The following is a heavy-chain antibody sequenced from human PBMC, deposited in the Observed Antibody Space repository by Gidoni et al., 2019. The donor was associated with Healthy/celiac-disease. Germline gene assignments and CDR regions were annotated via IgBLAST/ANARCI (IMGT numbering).Heavy chain of an antibody. V-gene: IGHV1-69*01. CDR3: ARKATVGPRGAFDI. D-gene: IGHD4-17*01. Sequence: QVQLVQSGAEVKKPGSSVKVSCKVSGGTLSSYAISWVRQAPGQGLEWMGGIIPICGTANYAQKFQGRVTITADESTSTAYMELSSLRSEDTAVYYCARKATVGPRGAFDIWGQGTMVTVSS. CDR2: IIPICGTA. J-gene: IGHJ3*02. CDR1: GGTLSSYA.